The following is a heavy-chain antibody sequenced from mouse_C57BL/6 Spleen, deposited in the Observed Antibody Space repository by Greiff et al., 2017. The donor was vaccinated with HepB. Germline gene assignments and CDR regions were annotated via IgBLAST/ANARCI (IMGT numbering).Heavy chain of an antibody. CDR3: ARKRGYGSSWYFDV. D-gene: IGHD1-1*01. Sequence: EVQLQESGPELVKPGASVKIPCKASGYTFTDYNMDWVKQSHGKSLEWIGDINPNNGGTIYNQKFKGKATLTVDKSSSTAYMELRSLTSEDTAVYYCARKRGYGSSWYFDVWGTGTTVTVSS. V-gene: IGHV1-18*01. CDR2: INPNNGGT. CDR1: GYTFTDYN. J-gene: IGHJ1*03.